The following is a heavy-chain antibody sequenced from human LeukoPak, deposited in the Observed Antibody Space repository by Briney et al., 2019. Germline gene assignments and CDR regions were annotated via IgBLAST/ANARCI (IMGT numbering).Heavy chain of an antibody. V-gene: IGHV3-30*18. D-gene: IGHD3-10*01. Sequence: GGSLRLSCAASGFTFSSYGMHWVRQAPGKGLEWVAVISYDGSNQYYADSVKGRFTISRDNSKNKLYLQMNSLRAEDTAVYYCAKDPGYYYGSGSYDYWGQGTLVTVSS. J-gene: IGHJ4*02. CDR2: ISYDGSNQ. CDR3: AKDPGYYYGSGSYDY. CDR1: GFTFSSYG.